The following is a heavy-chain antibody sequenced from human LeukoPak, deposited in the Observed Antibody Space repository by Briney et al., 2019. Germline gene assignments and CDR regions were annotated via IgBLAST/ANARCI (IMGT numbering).Heavy chain of an antibody. V-gene: IGHV4-34*01. J-gene: IGHJ4*02. D-gene: IGHD6-13*01. CDR2: IYHSGST. CDR3: ASLVAAAGTSSLLDY. CDR1: GGSFSGYY. Sequence: PSETLSLTCAVYGGSFSGYYWSWIRQPPGKGLEWIGEIYHSGSTNYNPSLKSRVTISVDTSKNQFSLKLSSVTAADTAVYYCASLVAAAGTSSLLDYWGQGTLVTVSS.